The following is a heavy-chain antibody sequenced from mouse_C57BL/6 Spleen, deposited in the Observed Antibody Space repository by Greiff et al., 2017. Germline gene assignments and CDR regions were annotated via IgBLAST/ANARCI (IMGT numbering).Heavy chain of an antibody. J-gene: IGHJ4*01. CDR3: ARKKEQLYYAMDY. CDR2: INPNNGGT. D-gene: IGHD3-1*01. CDR1: GYTFTDYY. Sequence: VQLQQSGPELVKPGASVKISCKASGYTFTDYYMNWVKQSHGKSLEWIGDINPNNGGTSYNQKFKGKATLTVDKSSSTAYMELRSLTSEDSAVYYCARKKEQLYYAMDYWGQGTSVTVSS. V-gene: IGHV1-26*01.